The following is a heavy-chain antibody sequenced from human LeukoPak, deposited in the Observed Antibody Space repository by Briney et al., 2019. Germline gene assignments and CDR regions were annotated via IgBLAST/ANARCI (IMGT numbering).Heavy chain of an antibody. Sequence: ASVKVSCKASGFTLTGYGITWVRQAPGQGLEWMGWINGYSGDTKFPQKVQGRVTLTTHSSTSTAYMELRSLRSDDTAVYYCARVQSGALDQWGQGTQVTVSS. CDR3: ARVQSGALDQ. J-gene: IGHJ4*02. V-gene: IGHV1-18*01. CDR1: GFTLTGYG. D-gene: IGHD2-2*01. CDR2: INGYSGDT.